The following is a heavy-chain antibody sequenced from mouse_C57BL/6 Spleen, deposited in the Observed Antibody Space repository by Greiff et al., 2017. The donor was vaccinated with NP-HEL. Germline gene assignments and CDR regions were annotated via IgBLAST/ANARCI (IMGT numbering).Heavy chain of an antibody. Sequence: KESCKASGYTFTSYWMHWVKQRPIQGLEWIGNIDPSDSETHYNQKFKDKATLTVDKSSSTAYMQLSSLTSEDSAVYYCARRGTAQAPYYFDYWGQGTTLTVSS. V-gene: IGHV1-52*01. CDR2: IDPSDSET. CDR3: ARRGTAQAPYYFDY. J-gene: IGHJ2*01. D-gene: IGHD3-2*02. CDR1: GYTFTSYW.